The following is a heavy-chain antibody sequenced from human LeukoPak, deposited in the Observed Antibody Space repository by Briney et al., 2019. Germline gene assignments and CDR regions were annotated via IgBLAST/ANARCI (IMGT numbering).Heavy chain of an antibody. D-gene: IGHD5-12*01. CDR2: IYYSGST. Sequence: SETLSLTCTVSGGSISSYYWSWIRQPPGKGLEWIGYIYYSGSTNYNPSLKSRVTISVDTSKNQFSLKLSSVTAADTAVYYCARGGGYSGFGSDYWGQGTLVTVSS. CDR3: ARGGGYSGFGSDY. J-gene: IGHJ4*02. V-gene: IGHV4-59*12. CDR1: GGSISSYY.